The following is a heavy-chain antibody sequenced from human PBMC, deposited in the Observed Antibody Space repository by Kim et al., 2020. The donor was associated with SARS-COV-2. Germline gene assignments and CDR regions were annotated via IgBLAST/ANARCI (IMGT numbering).Heavy chain of an antibody. V-gene: IGHV3-30*04. D-gene: IGHD4-17*01. CDR2: ISYDGKTQ. Sequence: GGSLRLSCAASGLPFSSYAMHWVRQAPGKGLEWVAVISYDGKTQYYGDSVKGRFTISRDNSKNTLYLQISRLRAEDTALYYCAKDSGDDYDAFDYWGQGTLVTVSS. J-gene: IGHJ4*02. CDR3: AKDSGDDYDAFDY. CDR1: GLPFSSYA.